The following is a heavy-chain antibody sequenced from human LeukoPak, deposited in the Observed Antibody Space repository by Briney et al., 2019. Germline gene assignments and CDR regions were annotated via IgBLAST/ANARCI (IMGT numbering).Heavy chain of an antibody. Sequence: PGGSLRLSCAASGFTFSSYGMHWVRQAPSKGLERVAFTRYDGSNKNYADSVKGRFTISRDNSKNTLYLQMNSLRAEDTAVYYCAKGTAGYCSSTSCFTYYWGQGTLVTVSS. CDR3: AKGTAGYCSSTSCFTYY. J-gene: IGHJ4*02. CDR1: GFTFSSYG. D-gene: IGHD2-2*02. CDR2: TRYDGSNK. V-gene: IGHV3-30*02.